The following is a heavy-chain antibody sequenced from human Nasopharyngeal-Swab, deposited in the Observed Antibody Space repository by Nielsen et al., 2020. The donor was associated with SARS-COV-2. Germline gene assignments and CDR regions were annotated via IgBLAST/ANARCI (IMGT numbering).Heavy chain of an antibody. Sequence: GKSLKISCAASGFTFDDYAMYWVRQAPGKGLEWVSGISGNSVSIGYSDSVKGRFIISRDNAKNSLYLQMNSLRVEDTALYYCAKDKGAGSFDYWGQGTLVTVSS. CDR1: GFTFDDYA. CDR3: AKDKGAGSFDY. D-gene: IGHD6-13*01. J-gene: IGHJ4*02. CDR2: ISGNSVSI. V-gene: IGHV3-9*01.